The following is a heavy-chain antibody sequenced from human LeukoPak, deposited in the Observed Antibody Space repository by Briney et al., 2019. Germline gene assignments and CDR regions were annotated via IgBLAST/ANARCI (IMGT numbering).Heavy chain of an antibody. D-gene: IGHD2-21*02. CDR3: ARGLGVTNDAFDI. J-gene: IGHJ3*02. V-gene: IGHV1-2*04. CDR1: GYTFTGYY. Sequence: ASVKVSCKASGYTFTGYYMHWVRQAPGQGLEWMGWINPNSGGTNYAQKFQGWVTMTRDMSISTAYMELSRLRSDDTAVYYCARGLGVTNDAFDIWGQGTMVTVSS. CDR2: INPNSGGT.